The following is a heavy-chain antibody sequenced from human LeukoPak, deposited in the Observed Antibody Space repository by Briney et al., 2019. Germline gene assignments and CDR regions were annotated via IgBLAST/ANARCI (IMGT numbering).Heavy chain of an antibody. Sequence: PGGSLRLSCAASGFTFDDYGMSWVRQAPGKGLEWVSGINWNGGSTGYADSVKGRFTISRDNAKDSLYLQMNSLRAEDMALYYCAKGEDYGGNLLVYWGQGTLVTVSS. CDR2: INWNGGST. J-gene: IGHJ4*02. CDR1: GFTFDDYG. D-gene: IGHD4-23*01. CDR3: AKGEDYGGNLLVY. V-gene: IGHV3-20*04.